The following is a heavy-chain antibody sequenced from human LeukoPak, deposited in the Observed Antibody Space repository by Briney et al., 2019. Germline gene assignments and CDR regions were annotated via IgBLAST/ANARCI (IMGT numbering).Heavy chain of an antibody. D-gene: IGHD1-26*01. V-gene: IGHV3-23*01. J-gene: IGHJ4*02. CDR3: AKDLETLVGAAFDY. CDR1: GFTFSSNA. Sequence: GGSLRLSCEASGFTFSSNAMSWVRQAPGKGLEWVSGIGGDVRTHYADSVKGRFTISRDNSKNTLYLQMNSLRAEDTAVYYCAKDLETLVGAAFDYWGQGTLVTVSS. CDR2: IGGDVRT.